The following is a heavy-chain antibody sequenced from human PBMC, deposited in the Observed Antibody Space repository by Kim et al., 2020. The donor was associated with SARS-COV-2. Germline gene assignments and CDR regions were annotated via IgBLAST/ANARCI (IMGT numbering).Heavy chain of an antibody. V-gene: IGHV3-33*05. Sequence: GGSLRLSCAASGFTFSSYGMHWVRQAPGKGLEWVAVISYDGSNKYYADSVKGRFTISRDNSKNTLYLQMNSLRAEDTAVYYCARDSPYYYYDSSGPIWGQGTMVTVSS. CDR2: ISYDGSNK. J-gene: IGHJ3*02. D-gene: IGHD3-22*01. CDR1: GFTFSSYG. CDR3: ARDSPYYYYDSSGPI.